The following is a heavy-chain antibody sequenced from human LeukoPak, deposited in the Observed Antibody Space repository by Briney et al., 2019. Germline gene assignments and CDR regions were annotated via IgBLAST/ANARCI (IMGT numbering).Heavy chain of an antibody. V-gene: IGHV3-33*06. J-gene: IGHJ6*03. Sequence: GGSLRLSCAASGFTFSSYGMHWVRQAPGRGLEGVAVIWYDGSNKYYADSVKGRFTISRDNSKNTLYLQMNSLRAEDTAVYYCAKTPQNYYYMDVWGKGTTVTVSS. CDR3: AKTPQNYYYMDV. CDR2: IWYDGSNK. CDR1: GFTFSSYG.